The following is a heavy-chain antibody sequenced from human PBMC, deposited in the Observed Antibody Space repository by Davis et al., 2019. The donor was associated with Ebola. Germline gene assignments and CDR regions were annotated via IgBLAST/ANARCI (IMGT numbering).Heavy chain of an antibody. CDR2: ISAYNGNT. J-gene: IGHJ6*02. D-gene: IGHD3-3*02. CDR1: GYTFTSYG. CDR3: ARGRGRIFGVVIIYSYGMDV. V-gene: IGHV1-18*01. Sequence: AASVKVSCKASGYTFTSYGISWVRQAPGQGPEWMGWISAYNGNTNCAQKLQGRVTMTTDTSTSTAYMELRSLRSDDTAVYYCARGRGRIFGVVIIYSYGMDVWGQGTTVTVSS.